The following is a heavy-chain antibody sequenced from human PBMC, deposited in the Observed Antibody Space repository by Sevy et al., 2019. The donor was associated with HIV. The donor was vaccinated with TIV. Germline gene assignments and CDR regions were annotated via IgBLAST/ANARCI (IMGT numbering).Heavy chain of an antibody. V-gene: IGHV3-23*01. D-gene: IGHD3-10*01. J-gene: IGHJ4*02. Sequence: GGSLRLYCVVSGFTFSSYAMSWVRQAPGKGLEWVSAISDRDDTTYYAYSVKGRFTISRDNSQNTLHLQMNNLRVEDTAVYYCAKADALLWFGELLSYFDYWGQGTLVTVSS. CDR1: GFTFSSYA. CDR2: ISDRDDTT. CDR3: AKADALLWFGELLSYFDY.